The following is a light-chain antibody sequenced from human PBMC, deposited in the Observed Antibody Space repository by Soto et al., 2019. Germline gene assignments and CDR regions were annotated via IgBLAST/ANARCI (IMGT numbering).Light chain of an antibody. CDR1: ETVNSN. V-gene: IGKV3D-15*01. CDR3: QQYGGSPIT. Sequence: EIMMTQSASTLSVSPGERATLSCRASETVNSNLAWYQQKPGQAPRLLIYGASTRASGVPVRFSGSGSGTDFTLTITRLEPEDFALYYCQQYGGSPITFGLGTRLEIK. J-gene: IGKJ5*01. CDR2: GAS.